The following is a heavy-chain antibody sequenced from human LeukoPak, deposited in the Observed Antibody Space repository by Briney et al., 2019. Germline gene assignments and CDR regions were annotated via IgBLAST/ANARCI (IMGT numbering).Heavy chain of an antibody. J-gene: IGHJ4*02. V-gene: IGHV4-39*01. CDR2: IYYSGST. CDR1: GDSISSSNYY. CDR3: ARRRGGYPFDY. D-gene: IGHD2-15*01. Sequence: SETLSLTCTVSGDSISSSNYYWCWIRQPPGKGLEWIGSIYYSGSTYYNPSLKSRVTISVDTSKNQFSLKLSSVTAADTAVYYCARRRGGYPFDYWGQGTLVTVSS.